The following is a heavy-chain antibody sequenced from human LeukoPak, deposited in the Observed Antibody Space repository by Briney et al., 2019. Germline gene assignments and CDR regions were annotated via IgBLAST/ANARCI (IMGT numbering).Heavy chain of an antibody. V-gene: IGHV4-59*01. CDR3: ARDMQLST. D-gene: IGHD3-16*02. CDR2: MYYSVTT. Sequence: SETLSLTCTVSGGSISSYHWSWIRQPPGKGLEWIGYMYYSVTTNYNPSLKSRVTISGDTSKNQFSLNLTSVTAADTAVYYCARDMQLSTWGLGTMVTVSS. CDR1: GGSISSYH. J-gene: IGHJ3*01.